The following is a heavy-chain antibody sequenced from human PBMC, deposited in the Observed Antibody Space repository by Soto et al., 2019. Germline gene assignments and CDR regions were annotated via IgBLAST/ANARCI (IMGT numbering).Heavy chain of an antibody. CDR3: AKGTSYSSSADFSDY. J-gene: IGHJ4*02. CDR1: GFTFSDYA. CDR2: ISGSGGTT. D-gene: IGHD6-6*01. Sequence: GGSLRLSCAASGFTFSDYATSWVRQAPGKGLEWVSGISGSGGTTYYADSVKGRFTISRDNSRSTLFLQMNSLRAEDTAIYYCAKGTSYSSSADFSDYWGQGTLVTLTS. V-gene: IGHV3-23*01.